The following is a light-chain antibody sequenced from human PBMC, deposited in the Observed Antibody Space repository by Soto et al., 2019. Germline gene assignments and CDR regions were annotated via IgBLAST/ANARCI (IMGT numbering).Light chain of an antibody. Sequence: QSALTQPASVSGSPGQSITISCTGTSSDVGGYNYVSWYQQHPGKAPKLMIYEVTNRPSGVSSRFSASKSGNTASLTISGLQVEDEADYYCSSYTSRTHVVFGGGTKLTVL. V-gene: IGLV2-14*01. CDR1: SSDVGGYNY. J-gene: IGLJ2*01. CDR2: EVT. CDR3: SSYTSRTHVV.